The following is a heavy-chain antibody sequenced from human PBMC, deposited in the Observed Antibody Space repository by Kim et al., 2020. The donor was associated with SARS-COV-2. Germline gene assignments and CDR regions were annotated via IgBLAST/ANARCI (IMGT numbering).Heavy chain of an antibody. J-gene: IGHJ5*02. CDR1: GGSISSYY. CDR3: VRGPIAAAVYNWFDP. CDR2: IYYSGST. Sequence: SETLSLTCTVSGGSISSYYWSWIRQPPGKGLEWIGYIYYSGSTNYNPSLKSRVTISVDTSKSQFTLKLSFLTAADTAVYYCVRGPIAAAVYNWFDPWGQGTLVTVSS. V-gene: IGHV4-59*13. D-gene: IGHD6-13*01.